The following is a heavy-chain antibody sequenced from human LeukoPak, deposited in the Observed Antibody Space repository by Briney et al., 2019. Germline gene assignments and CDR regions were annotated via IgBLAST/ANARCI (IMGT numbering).Heavy chain of an antibody. CDR1: GFTFSNYA. CDR3: ATTPKAPRSLRLGELSLSDY. CDR2: ISYDGSNK. V-gene: IGHV3-30*03. Sequence: GGSLRLSCAASGFTFSNYAMHWVRQGPGKGLEWVAVISYDGSNKYYADSVKGRFTISRDNSKNTLYLQMNSLRPEDTAVYYCATTPKAPRSLRLGELSLSDYWGQGTLVTVSS. D-gene: IGHD3-16*02. J-gene: IGHJ4*02.